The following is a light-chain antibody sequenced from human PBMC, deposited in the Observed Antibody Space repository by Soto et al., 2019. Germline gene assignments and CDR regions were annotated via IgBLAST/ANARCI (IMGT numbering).Light chain of an antibody. V-gene: IGKV3-15*01. CDR1: QSVGSN. Sequence: EIVMTQSPATLSVSPGERAVFSCRASQSVGSNLAWYQQKPGQAPRLLIYGASTRATGIPARFSGSGSGTEFTVTISSLQSEDFALYYCQQYNDWPRTFGQGTKVEFK. J-gene: IGKJ1*01. CDR3: QQYNDWPRT. CDR2: GAS.